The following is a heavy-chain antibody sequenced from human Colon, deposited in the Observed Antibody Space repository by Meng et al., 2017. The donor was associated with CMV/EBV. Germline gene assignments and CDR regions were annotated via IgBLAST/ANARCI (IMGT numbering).Heavy chain of an antibody. Sequence: GESLKISCAASGFTFSTYSMNWVRQAPGKGLEWVSSISPTGIYIYYTDSVKGRFTISRDNAANSLYLQMNSLRDEDTAVYYCARDPSSSSGPDYFDYWGQGTLVTVSS. J-gene: IGHJ4*02. CDR1: GFTFSTYS. CDR3: ARDPSSSSGPDYFDY. D-gene: IGHD6-6*01. V-gene: IGHV3-21*01. CDR2: ISPTGIYI.